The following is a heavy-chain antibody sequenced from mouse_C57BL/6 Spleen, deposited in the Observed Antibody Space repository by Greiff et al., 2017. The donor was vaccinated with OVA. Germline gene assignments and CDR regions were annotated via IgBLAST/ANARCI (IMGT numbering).Heavy chain of an antibody. CDR1: GFTFNTYA. Sequence: EVQVVESGGGLVQPKGSLKLSCAASGFTFNTYAMHWVRQAPGKGLEWVARIRSKSSNYATYYADSVKDRFTISRDDSQSMLYLQMNNLKTEDTAMYYCVRDPSSGYVQDAMDYWGQGTSVTVSS. J-gene: IGHJ4*01. CDR3: VRDPSSGYVQDAMDY. V-gene: IGHV10-3*01. CDR2: IRSKSSNYAT. D-gene: IGHD3-2*02.